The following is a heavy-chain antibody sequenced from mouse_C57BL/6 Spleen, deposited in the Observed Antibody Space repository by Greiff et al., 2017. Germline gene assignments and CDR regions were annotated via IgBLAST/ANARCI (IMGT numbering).Heavy chain of an antibody. V-gene: IGHV1-82*01. D-gene: IGHD2-3*01. CDR1: GYAFSSSW. CDR2: IYPGDGDT. Sequence: VQLQQSGPELVKPGASVKISCKASGYAFSSSWMNWVKQRPGKGLEWIGRIYPGDGDTNYNGKFKGKATLTADKSSSTAYMQLSSLTSVDSAVYFCATPYDGYPPWFAYWGQGTLVTVSA. J-gene: IGHJ3*01. CDR3: ATPYDGYPPWFAY.